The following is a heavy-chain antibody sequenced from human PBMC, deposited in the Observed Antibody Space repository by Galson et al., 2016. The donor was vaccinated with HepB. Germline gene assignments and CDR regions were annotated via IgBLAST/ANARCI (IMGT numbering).Heavy chain of an antibody. J-gene: IGHJ5*02. Sequence: SVKVSCKASGGTFSGFAVSWVRQAPGQGLEWMGGITPIFGRPTYAQKFQGRVTIIADEPTSTAFMDLASLTSEDTAIYYCALPNSGKFDPYLGPWGQGTLVIVSS. V-gene: IGHV1-69*13. CDR2: ITPIFGRP. CDR3: ALPNSGKFDPYLGP. D-gene: IGHD2/OR15-2a*01. CDR1: GGTFSGFA.